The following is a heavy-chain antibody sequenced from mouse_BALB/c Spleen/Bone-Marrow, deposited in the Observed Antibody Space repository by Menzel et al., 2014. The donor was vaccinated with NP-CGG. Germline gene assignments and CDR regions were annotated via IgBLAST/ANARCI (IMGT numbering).Heavy chain of an antibody. V-gene: IGHV5-9-4*01. CDR3: AREEGNFLAY. CDR2: ISSGGSYT. J-gene: IGHJ3*01. Sequence: EVKLMESGGGLVKPGGSLKLSCAASGFTFXSYAMSWVRQSPEKRLEWVAEISSGGSYTYYPDTVTGRFTISRDNAKNTLYLEMSSLRSEDTAMYYCAREEGNFLAYWGQGTLVTVSA. D-gene: IGHD2-1*01. CDR1: GFTFXSYA.